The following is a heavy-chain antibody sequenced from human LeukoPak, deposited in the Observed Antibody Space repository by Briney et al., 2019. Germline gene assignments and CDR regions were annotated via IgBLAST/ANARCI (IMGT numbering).Heavy chain of an antibody. CDR2: IDYSGST. Sequence: ASETLFLTCTVSGGSISSYYWSWLRQPPGKELEWIAYIDYSGSTNYNPSLKSRVTLSIDTSKNQFSLKLSSVTAADTAVYYCARRAYSSGYYFFDYWGQGTLVTVSS. V-gene: IGHV4-59*01. J-gene: IGHJ4*02. D-gene: IGHD6-19*01. CDR3: ARRAYSSGYYFFDY. CDR1: GGSISSYY.